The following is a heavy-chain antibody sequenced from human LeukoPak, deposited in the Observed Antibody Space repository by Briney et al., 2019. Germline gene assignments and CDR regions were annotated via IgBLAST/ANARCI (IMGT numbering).Heavy chain of an antibody. CDR3: ARGRKKSTYYYDSSGYYYAATLEY. CDR2: INHSGST. V-gene: IGHV4-39*07. Sequence: PSETLSLTCTVPGGSVSSGSYYWSWIRQPPGKGLEWIGEINHSGSTNYNPSLKSRVTISVDTSKNQFSLKLSSVTAADTAVYYCARGRKKSTYYYDSSGYYYAATLEYWGQGTLVTVSS. CDR1: GGSVSSGSYY. J-gene: IGHJ4*02. D-gene: IGHD3-22*01.